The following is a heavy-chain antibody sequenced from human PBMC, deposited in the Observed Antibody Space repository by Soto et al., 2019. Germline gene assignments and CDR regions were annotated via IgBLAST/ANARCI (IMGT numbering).Heavy chain of an antibody. CDR2: IYYSGST. D-gene: IGHD3-9*01. CDR1: GGSISSGDYY. Sequence: SETLSLTCTVSGGSISSGDYYWSWIRQHPGKGQEWIGYIYYSGSTYYNTSLKSRVTISVDTSKNQFSLKLSSVTAADTAVYYCARDKTIYVILTGSRLPSAYYYYGMDVWGQGTTVTVSS. V-gene: IGHV4-30-4*01. J-gene: IGHJ6*02. CDR3: ARDKTIYVILTGSRLPSAYYYYGMDV.